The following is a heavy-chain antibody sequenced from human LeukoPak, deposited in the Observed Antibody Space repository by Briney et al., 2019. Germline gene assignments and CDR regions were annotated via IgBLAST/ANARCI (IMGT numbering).Heavy chain of an antibody. CDR3: ARGPYYYDSSGYYYLFDY. Sequence: SVNVSCKASGGTFSSYAISWVRQAPGQGLEWMGGIIPIFGTANYAQKFQGRVTITADESTSTAYMELSSLRSEDTAVYYCARGPYYYDSSGYYYLFDYWGQGTLVTVSS. J-gene: IGHJ4*02. CDR2: IIPIFGTA. V-gene: IGHV1-69*01. D-gene: IGHD3-22*01. CDR1: GGTFSSYA.